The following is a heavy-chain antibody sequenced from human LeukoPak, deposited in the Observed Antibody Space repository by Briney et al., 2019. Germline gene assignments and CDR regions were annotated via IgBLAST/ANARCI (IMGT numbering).Heavy chain of an antibody. CDR1: GFTFSSYS. CDR3: ARWGRGTATLL. V-gene: IGHV3-23*01. D-gene: IGHD5-18*01. Sequence: GGSLRLSCAASGFTFSSYSMSWVRQAPGKGLEWVSGFSVDDKTTYYADSVKGRFTISRDNAKNSLYLQMNSLRAEDTALYYCARWGRGTATLLWGQGTLVTVSS. J-gene: IGHJ4*02. CDR2: FSVDDKTT.